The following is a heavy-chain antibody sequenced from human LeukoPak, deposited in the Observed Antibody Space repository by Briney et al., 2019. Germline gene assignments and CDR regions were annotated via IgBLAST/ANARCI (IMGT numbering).Heavy chain of an antibody. J-gene: IGHJ4*02. D-gene: IGHD2/OR15-2a*01. V-gene: IGHV3-64D*09. Sequence: GGSLRLSCTASGFTVSSSYMTWVRQAPGKGLEYVAAISRNGGSTYYADSVKGRFTISRDNSKNTLYLQMSSLRAEDTAVYLCVKDLRSDFMGVLSRYLSYWGQGTLVTVSS. CDR3: VKDLRSDFMGVLSRYLSY. CDR2: ISRNGGST. CDR1: GFTVSSSY.